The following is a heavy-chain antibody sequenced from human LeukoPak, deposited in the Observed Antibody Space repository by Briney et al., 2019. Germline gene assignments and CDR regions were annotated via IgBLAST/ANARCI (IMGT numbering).Heavy chain of an antibody. CDR3: ARVHRLSGYSSGWYGFGY. J-gene: IGHJ4*02. CDR2: IYSGGST. V-gene: IGHV3-53*05. CDR1: EFTVSSNY. Sequence: PGGSLRLSCAASEFTVSSNYMNWVRQAPGKGLEWVSVIYSGGSTYYADSVKGRFTISRDNSKNTLYLQMNSLRAEDTAVYYCARVHRLSGYSSGWYGFGYWGQGTLVTVSS. D-gene: IGHD6-19*01.